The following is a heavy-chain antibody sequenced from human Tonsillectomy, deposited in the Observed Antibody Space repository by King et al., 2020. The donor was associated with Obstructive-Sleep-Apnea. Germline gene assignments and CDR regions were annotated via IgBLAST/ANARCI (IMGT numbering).Heavy chain of an antibody. V-gene: IGHV3-48*04. CDR3: ARDESPSYRTLWFDP. Sequence: VQLVESGGGLVQPGGSLRLSCAASGFTFSSYSMNWVRQAPGKGLEWVSYISSSSSTIYYPDSGKGRFTISRDNAKNSLYLQMNSLRAEDTAVYYCARDESPSYRTLWFDPWGQGTLVTVSS. CDR1: GFTFSSYS. CDR2: ISSSSSTI. D-gene: IGHD1-26*01. J-gene: IGHJ5*02.